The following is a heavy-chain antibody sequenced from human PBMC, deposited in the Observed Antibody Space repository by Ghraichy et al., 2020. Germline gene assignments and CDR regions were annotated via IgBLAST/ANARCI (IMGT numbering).Heavy chain of an antibody. CDR1: GGSISSSTYF. CDR3: ARPYSSSRNWFDP. V-gene: IGHV4-39*01. CDR2: IYNTENT. J-gene: IGHJ5*02. D-gene: IGHD6-13*01. Sequence: SQTLSLTCTVSGGSISSSTYFWAWIRQPPGKGLEWIGSIYNTENTYYNPSLKSRVTISADTSKNQFSLKLSSVTAADTAVHYCARPYSSSRNWFDPWGPGTLVSGSA.